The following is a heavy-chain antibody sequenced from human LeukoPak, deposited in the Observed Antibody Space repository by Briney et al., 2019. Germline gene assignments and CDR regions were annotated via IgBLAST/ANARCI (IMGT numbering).Heavy chain of an antibody. D-gene: IGHD4-17*01. CDR3: ARTMTTGTTHGELDF. V-gene: IGHV1-18*01. J-gene: IGHJ4*02. Sequence: ASVKVSCKASGYTFSNYVLTWVRQAPGQGLVWVGRISTYTGNSNYAQKFQDRVTMTADTSTSTAYMELRNLTSDDTAVYYCARTMTTGTTHGELDFWGQGTLVTVSS. CDR1: GYTFSNYV. CDR2: ISTYTGNS.